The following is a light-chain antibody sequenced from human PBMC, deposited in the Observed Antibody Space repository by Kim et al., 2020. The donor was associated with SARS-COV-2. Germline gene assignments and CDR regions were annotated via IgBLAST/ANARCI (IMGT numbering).Light chain of an antibody. CDR3: QQYNTYPVT. CDR1: QSLNNW. J-gene: IGKJ4*02. Sequence: DIQMTQSPSTLSASVGDRVTITCRASQSLNNWLAWYQQKPGKAPKLLISRASSLESGVPSRFSGSASGTEFTLTISSLQPDDFATYYCQQYNTYPVTFGRGTKVDIK. CDR2: RAS. V-gene: IGKV1-5*03.